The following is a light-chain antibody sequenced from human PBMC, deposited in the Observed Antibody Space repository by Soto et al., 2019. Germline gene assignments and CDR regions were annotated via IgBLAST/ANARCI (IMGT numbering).Light chain of an antibody. CDR3: QQYNNWPRRIT. V-gene: IGKV3-15*01. CDR1: QSVSSN. Sequence: EIVMMQSPATLSVSPGERATLSCRASQSVSSNLAWYQQKPGQAPRLLIYGASTRATGIPARFSGSGSGTEFTLTISSLQSEDFAVYYCQQYNNWPRRITFGQGTRLGLN. J-gene: IGKJ5*01. CDR2: GAS.